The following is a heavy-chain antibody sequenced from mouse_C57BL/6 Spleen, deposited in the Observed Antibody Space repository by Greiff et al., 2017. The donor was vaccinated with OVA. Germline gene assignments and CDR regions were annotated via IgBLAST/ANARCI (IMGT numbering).Heavy chain of an antibody. CDR3: ASPDEGAWFAY. CDR2: ISGGGGNT. Sequence: DVMLVESGGGLVKPGGSLKLSCAASGFTFSSYTMSWVRQTPEKRLEWVATISGGGGNTYYPDSVKGRFTISRDNAKNTLYLQMSSLRSEDTALYYCASPDEGAWFAYWGQGTLVTVSA. CDR1: GFTFSSYT. V-gene: IGHV5-9*01. J-gene: IGHJ3*01.